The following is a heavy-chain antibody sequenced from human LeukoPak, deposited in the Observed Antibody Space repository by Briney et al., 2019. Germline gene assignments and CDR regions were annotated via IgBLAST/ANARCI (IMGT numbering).Heavy chain of an antibody. CDR2: INHSGST. CDR1: GGSFSGYY. CDR3: ARAPGHYDSSGYYLNWFDP. V-gene: IGHV4-34*01. D-gene: IGHD3-22*01. Sequence: SETLSLTCAVYGGSFSGYYWSWIRQPPGKGLEWIGEINHSGSTNYNPSLKSRVTISVDTSKNQFSLKLSSVTAADTAVYYCARAPGHYDSSGYYLNWFDPWGQGTLVTVSS. J-gene: IGHJ5*02.